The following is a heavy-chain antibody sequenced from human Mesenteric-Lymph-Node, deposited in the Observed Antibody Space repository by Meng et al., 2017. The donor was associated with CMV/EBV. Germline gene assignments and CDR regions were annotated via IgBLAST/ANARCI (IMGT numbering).Heavy chain of an antibody. CDR1: TFTFSSYE. Sequence: GESLKISCAASTFTFSSYEMNWVRQAPGKGLEWLSYISGSGSNIHYADSVKGRFTISRDNAKNSLYLQMNSLRAEDTAVYYCAREGYNWNTDPFDIWGQGTMVTVSS. CDR2: ISGSGSNI. CDR3: AREGYNWNTDPFDI. J-gene: IGHJ3*02. V-gene: IGHV3-48*03. D-gene: IGHD1-20*01.